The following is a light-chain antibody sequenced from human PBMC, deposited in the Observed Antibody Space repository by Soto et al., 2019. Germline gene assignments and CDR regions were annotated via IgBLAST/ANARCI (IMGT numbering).Light chain of an antibody. J-gene: IGKJ2*01. CDR1: ESISTW. CDR3: QHYNHYPFT. CDR2: DAS. V-gene: IGKV1-5*01. Sequence: DIQMTQSPSTLSASVGDRVTITCRPSESISTWLAWYQQKPGKAPKLLIYDASTLQTGVTSRFSGSGSGTKFTLPMSSLQPDDFATYFCQHYNHYPFTFGQGTKMESK.